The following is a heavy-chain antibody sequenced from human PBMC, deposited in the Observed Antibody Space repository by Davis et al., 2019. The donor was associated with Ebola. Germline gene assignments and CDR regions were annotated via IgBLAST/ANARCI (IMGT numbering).Heavy chain of an antibody. CDR3: GRLQSIVRPTTIDY. V-gene: IGHV5-51*01. D-gene: IGHD1-26*01. J-gene: IGHJ4*02. CDR2: TYPGDSET. Sequence: GGSLRLSCQGSGYSFTSYWITWVRQMPGKGLEWMGSTYPGDSETRYSPSLQGQVTISADKSISTAYLQWSSLKASDTAMYYCGRLQSIVRPTTIDYWGQGTLVTVSS. CDR1: GYSFTSYW.